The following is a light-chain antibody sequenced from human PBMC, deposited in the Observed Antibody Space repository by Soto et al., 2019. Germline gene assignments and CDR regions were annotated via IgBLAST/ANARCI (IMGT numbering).Light chain of an antibody. CDR3: QQDGSSRLSP. V-gene: IGKV3-20*01. Sequence: EIVLTQSPGTLSLSPGERATLSCRASQSVSSSYLARYQQKPGQAPRLLIYGASSRATGIQDRFSGSGSGTDFTLTISRLEPEDFAVYYFQQDGSSRLSPFGEGTRLEIK. J-gene: IGKJ2*01. CDR1: QSVSSSY. CDR2: GAS.